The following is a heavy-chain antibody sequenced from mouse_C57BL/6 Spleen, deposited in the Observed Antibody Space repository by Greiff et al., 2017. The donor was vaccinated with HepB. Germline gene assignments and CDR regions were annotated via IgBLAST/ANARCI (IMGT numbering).Heavy chain of an antibody. Sequence: EVQVVESGGGLVKPGGSLKLSCAASGFTFSSYAMSWVRQTPEKRLEWVATISDGGSYTYYPDNVKGRFTISRDNAKNNLYLQMSHLKSEDTAMYYCARSRYYFDYWGQGTTLTVSS. CDR2: ISDGGSYT. J-gene: IGHJ2*01. CDR3: ARSRYYFDY. V-gene: IGHV5-4*01. CDR1: GFTFSSYA.